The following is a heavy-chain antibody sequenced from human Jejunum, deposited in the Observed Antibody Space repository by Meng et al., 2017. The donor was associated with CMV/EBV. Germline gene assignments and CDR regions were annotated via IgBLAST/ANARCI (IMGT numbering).Heavy chain of an antibody. CDR2: ISSDGSTT. V-gene: IGHV3-74*01. D-gene: IGHD4-17*01. CDR3: ARALDYGARIDC. Sequence: VERVESGGGLVQPGGSLRLSCAASGFTFSGSWIYWVRQAPGKGLVWVSRISSDGSTTNYADSVKGRFTISRDNAKNTLYLQMNSLRAEDTAVFYCARALDYGARIDCWGQGTLVTVSS. CDR1: GFTFSGSW. J-gene: IGHJ4*02.